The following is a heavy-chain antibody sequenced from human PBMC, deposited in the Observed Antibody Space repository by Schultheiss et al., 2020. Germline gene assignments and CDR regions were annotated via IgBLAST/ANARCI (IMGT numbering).Heavy chain of an antibody. J-gene: IGHJ4*02. CDR2: IYYSGST. Sequence: SGPTLVKPTETLTLTCTFSGFSLSTSGMCVSWIRQHPGKGLEWIGNIYYSGSTNYNPSLKSRVTISVDTSKNQFSLKLSSVTAADTAVYYCARGGDFWSGYYTFDYWGQGTLVNVS. V-gene: IGHV4-61*08. D-gene: IGHD3-3*01. CDR1: GFSLSTSGMC. CDR3: ARGGDFWSGYYTFDY.